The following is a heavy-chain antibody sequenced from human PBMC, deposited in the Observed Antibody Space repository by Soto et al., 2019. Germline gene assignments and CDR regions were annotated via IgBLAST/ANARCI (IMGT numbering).Heavy chain of an antibody. CDR3: ATWHLQEHAYDV. Sequence: LRLSCAVSGLTVSGKKYVAWVRQAPGKGLEWVSGFYDLDGTYYADSLKGRFTTSGDSSRTIVYLQMNDLRPEDTAVYYCATWHLQEHAYDVWGQGTTVTVSS. J-gene: IGHJ3*01. V-gene: IGHV3-53*01. CDR1: GLTVSGKKY. D-gene: IGHD4-4*01. CDR2: FYDLDGT.